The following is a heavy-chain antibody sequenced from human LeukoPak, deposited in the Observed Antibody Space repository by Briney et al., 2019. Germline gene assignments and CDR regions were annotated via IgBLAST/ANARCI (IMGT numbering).Heavy chain of an antibody. Sequence: GGSLRLSCAASGFTFDDYAMHWVRQAPGKGLEWVSGISWNSGSIGYADSVKGRFIISRDNAKNSLYLQMNSLRAEDTALYYCAKDYYGSGSQLDYWGQGTLVTVSS. D-gene: IGHD3-10*01. CDR1: GFTFDDYA. CDR3: AKDYYGSGSQLDY. J-gene: IGHJ4*02. V-gene: IGHV3-9*01. CDR2: ISWNSGSI.